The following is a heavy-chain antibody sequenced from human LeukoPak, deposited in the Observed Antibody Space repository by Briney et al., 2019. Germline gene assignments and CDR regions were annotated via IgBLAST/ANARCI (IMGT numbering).Heavy chain of an antibody. J-gene: IGHJ4*02. CDR3: ARVYSYGNYFDY. CDR2: INPNSGGT. Sequence: ASVKVSCKAPGYTFTGYYMHWVRQAPGQGLEWMGWINPNSGGTNYAQKFQGRVTMTRDTSISTAYMELSRLRSDDTAVYYCARVYSYGNYFDYWGQGTLVTVSS. CDR1: GYTFTGYY. D-gene: IGHD5-18*01. V-gene: IGHV1-2*02.